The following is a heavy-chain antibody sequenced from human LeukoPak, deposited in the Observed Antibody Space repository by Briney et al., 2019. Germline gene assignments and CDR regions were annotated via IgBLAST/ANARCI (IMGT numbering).Heavy chain of an antibody. Sequence: GGSLRLSCAASGFTFSNAWMSWVRQAPGKGLEWVGRISDGGTTDYAAPAKDRFTISRDDSKNTLYLQMNSLKTEDTAVYYCTTEPLGYCSSSTCYDYFDCWGQGTQVTVSS. V-gene: IGHV3-15*01. J-gene: IGHJ4*02. CDR3: TTEPLGYCSSSTCYDYFDC. CDR1: GFTFSNAW. CDR2: ISDGGTT. D-gene: IGHD2-2*01.